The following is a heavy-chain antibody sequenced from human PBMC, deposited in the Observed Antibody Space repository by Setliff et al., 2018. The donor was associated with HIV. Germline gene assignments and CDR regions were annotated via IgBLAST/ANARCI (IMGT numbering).Heavy chain of an antibody. CDR1: GFTFSSYA. CDR2: ISGSGGST. V-gene: IGHV3-23*01. J-gene: IGHJ4*02. CDR3: ARAYYGYCSGGSCYSGPPDY. Sequence: GGSLRLSCAASGFTFSSYAMSWVRQAPGKGLEWVSAISGSGGSTYYADSVKGRFTISRDKSKNTLYLQVNSLRAEDTAVYYCARAYYGYCSGGSCYSGPPDYWGQGTLVTVSS. D-gene: IGHD2-15*01.